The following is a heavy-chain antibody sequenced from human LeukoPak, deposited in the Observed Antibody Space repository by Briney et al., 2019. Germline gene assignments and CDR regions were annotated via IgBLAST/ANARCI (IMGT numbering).Heavy chain of an antibody. CDR2: ISWNSGSI. CDR3: AKDSVVWGSFRSPYHFDY. V-gene: IGHV3-9*01. CDR1: GFTFDDYA. Sequence: GGSLRLSCAASGFTFDDYAMHWVRQVPGKGLEWVSGISWNSGSIGYADSVKGRFTISRDNAKNSLYLQINSLRSEDTALYYCAKDSVVWGSFRSPYHFDYWGQGTLVTVSS. J-gene: IGHJ4*02. D-gene: IGHD3-16*02.